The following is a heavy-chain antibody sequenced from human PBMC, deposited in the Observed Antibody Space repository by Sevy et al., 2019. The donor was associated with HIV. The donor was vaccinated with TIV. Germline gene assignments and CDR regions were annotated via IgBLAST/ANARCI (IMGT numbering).Heavy chain of an antibody. CDR1: GFPFNIYS. CDR2: FSFGCGEI. D-gene: IGHD2-8*01. V-gene: IGHV3-23*01. Sequence: GGSLRLSCATSGFPFNIYSMSWVRQPPGKGLEWVSTFSFGCGEINYADSVKGRFTISRDNSKNTLYLQMSSLRAEDTAIYYCAREGCTKPHDYWGQGTLVTASS. CDR3: AREGCTKPHDY. J-gene: IGHJ4*02.